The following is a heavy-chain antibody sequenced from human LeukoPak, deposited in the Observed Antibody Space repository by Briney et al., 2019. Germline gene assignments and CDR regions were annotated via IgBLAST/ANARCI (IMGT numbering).Heavy chain of an antibody. CDR1: GYSFTSYW. Sequence: GESLKISFKGSGYSFTSYWIGWVRQMPGKGLEGMGIIYPGDSDTRYSPSFQGQVTISADKSISTAYLQWSSLKASDTAMYYCATSRSYDSYLPDAFDIWGQGTMVTVSS. CDR2: IYPGDSDT. CDR3: ATSRSYDSYLPDAFDI. V-gene: IGHV5-51*01. D-gene: IGHD3-22*01. J-gene: IGHJ3*02.